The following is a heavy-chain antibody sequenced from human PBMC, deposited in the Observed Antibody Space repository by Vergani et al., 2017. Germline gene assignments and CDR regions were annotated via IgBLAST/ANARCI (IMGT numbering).Heavy chain of an antibody. Sequence: QVQLVESGGGVVQPGGYLRLSCAASGFTFSSYGMHWVRQAPGKGLEWVAFIRYDGSNKYYADSVKGRFTISRDNSKTTLYLQMNSLRAEDTAVYYCAKCTSRASGCAGPDGYWGQGTLVTVSS. CDR2: IRYDGSNK. D-gene: IGHD2-2*01. CDR1: GFTFSSYG. J-gene: IGHJ4*02. CDR3: AKCTSRASGCAGPDGY. V-gene: IGHV3-30*02.